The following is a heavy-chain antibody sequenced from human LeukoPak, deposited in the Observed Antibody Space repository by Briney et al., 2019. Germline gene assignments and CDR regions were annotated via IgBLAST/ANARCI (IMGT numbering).Heavy chain of an antibody. CDR2: ISSSSSYI. J-gene: IGHJ4*02. CDR3: AKPYYYGSRSYMDY. Sequence: GGSLRLSCAASGFTFSSYSMNWVRQAPGKGLEWVSSISSSSSYIYYADSVKGRFTISRDNSKNMLYLQMNSLRAEDTAVYYCAKPYYYGSRSYMDYWGQGTLFTVSS. V-gene: IGHV3-21*01. D-gene: IGHD3-10*01. CDR1: GFTFSSYS.